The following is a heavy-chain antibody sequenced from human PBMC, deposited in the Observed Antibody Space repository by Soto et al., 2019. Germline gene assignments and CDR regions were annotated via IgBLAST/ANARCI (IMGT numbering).Heavy chain of an antibody. J-gene: IGHJ6*02. V-gene: IGHV3-23*01. Sequence: EVQLLESGGGLVQPGGSLRLSCAASGFTFSSYAMSWVRQAPGKGLEWVSAISGSGGSTYYADSVKGPFTISRDNSKNTLYLQMNSLRAEDTAVYYCAKNPILLGFSYYYHGMDVWGQGTTVTVSS. D-gene: IGHD3-10*01. CDR3: AKNPILLGFSYYYHGMDV. CDR2: ISGSGGST. CDR1: GFTFSSYA.